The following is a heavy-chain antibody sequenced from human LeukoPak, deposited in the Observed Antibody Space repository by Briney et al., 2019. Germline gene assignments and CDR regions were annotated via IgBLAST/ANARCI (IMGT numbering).Heavy chain of an antibody. Sequence: ASVKLSCKASGYTLGSDDINWVRQATGQGHECMVWINPNNGNLGYAQKFQGRVTITRNTPISTAYMELSSLTSEDTAVYYCARSAHNSWNAFDIWGQGTLVTVSS. V-gene: IGHV1-8*03. CDR3: ARSAHNSWNAFDI. CDR1: GYTLGSDD. D-gene: IGHD1-26*01. J-gene: IGHJ3*02. CDR2: INPNNGNL.